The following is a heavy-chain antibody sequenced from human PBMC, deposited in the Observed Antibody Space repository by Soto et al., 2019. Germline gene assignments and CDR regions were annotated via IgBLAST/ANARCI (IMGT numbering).Heavy chain of an antibody. V-gene: IGHV4-34*01. J-gene: IGHJ4*02. Sequence: SETLSLTCAVYGGSFSGYYWSWIRQPPGKGLEWIGEINHSGSTNYNPSLKSRVTISVDTSKNQFSLKLSSVTAADTAVYYCARAPRVHLGELSLHFDYWGQGTLVTVSS. CDR1: GGSFSGYY. CDR3: ARAPRVHLGELSLHFDY. D-gene: IGHD3-16*02. CDR2: INHSGST.